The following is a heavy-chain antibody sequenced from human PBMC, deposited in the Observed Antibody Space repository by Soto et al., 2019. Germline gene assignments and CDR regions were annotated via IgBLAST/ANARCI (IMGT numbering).Heavy chain of an antibody. V-gene: IGHV1-8*01. CDR2: MNPNSGNT. Sequence: ASVKVSCKASGYTFTSYDINWVRQATGQGLEWMGWMNPNSGNTGYAQKFQGRVTMTRNTSISTAYMELSSLRSEDTAVYYCARVGLPYYYDSSGYYYDYYYGMDVWGQGTTVTVSS. CDR3: ARVGLPYYYDSSGYYYDYYYGMDV. CDR1: GYTFTSYD. J-gene: IGHJ6*02. D-gene: IGHD3-22*01.